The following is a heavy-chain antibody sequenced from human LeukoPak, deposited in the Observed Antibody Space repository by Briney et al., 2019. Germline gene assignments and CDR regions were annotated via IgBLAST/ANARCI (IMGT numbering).Heavy chain of an antibody. V-gene: IGHV3-21*01. CDR2: IYSGSDYI. CDR3: ARDLPVSGAYHQFDS. CDR1: GFTFSSDR. D-gene: IGHD4/OR15-4a*01. J-gene: IGHJ4*02. Sequence: GGSLRLSCVASGFTFSSDRLNWVRQAPGKGLEWVSTIYSGSDYIYYADSVKGRFTISRDNAKNSLYLQMNSLRAEDTAIYYCARDLPVSGAYHQFDSWGQGTLVTVSS.